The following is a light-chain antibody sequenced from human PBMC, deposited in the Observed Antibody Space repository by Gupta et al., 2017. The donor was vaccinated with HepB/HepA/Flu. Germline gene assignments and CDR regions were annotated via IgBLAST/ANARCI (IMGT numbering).Light chain of an antibody. CDR2: DDD. Sequence: SSVLTQPPSVSVAPGKTAMISCGGSNIGSKSVHWYQQKQGQGTVLGGVDDDDRPSGIPGRFACSNSGTRDTPTLSSVEEGNEADDDCQVWSSSSEYWVFGGGTKLTV. J-gene: IGLJ3*02. V-gene: IGLV3-21*03. CDR3: QVWSSSSEYWV. CDR1: NIGSKS.